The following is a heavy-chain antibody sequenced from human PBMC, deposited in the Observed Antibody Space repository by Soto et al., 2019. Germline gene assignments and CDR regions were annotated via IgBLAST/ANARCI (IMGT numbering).Heavy chain of an antibody. J-gene: IGHJ4*02. V-gene: IGHV1-46*01. Sequence: ASVKVSCKASGYSFTSYFMHWVRQAPGQGPEWMGIIDPDGGSTSYAQKFQGRVTMTTDTSTSTVYVELSSLRSEDTAVYYCASLIGVDNLRAYWGQGTPVTV. CDR2: IDPDGGST. CDR3: ASLIGVDNLRAY. CDR1: GYSFTSYF. D-gene: IGHD3-3*01.